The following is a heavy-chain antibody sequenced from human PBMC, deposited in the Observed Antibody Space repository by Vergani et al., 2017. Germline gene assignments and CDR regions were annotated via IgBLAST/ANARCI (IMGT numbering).Heavy chain of an antibody. CDR3: AREGGGMVRGEPAWFDP. D-gene: IGHD3-10*01. CDR2: IYYSGGT. CDR1: GGSISSYY. Sequence: QVQLQESGPGLVKPSETLSLTCTVSGGSISSYYWSWIRRPPGKGLGWIGYIYYSGGTNYNPSLKSRVTISVDTSKNQFSLKLSSVTAADTAVYYCAREGGGMVRGEPAWFDPWGQGTLVTVSS. J-gene: IGHJ5*02. V-gene: IGHV4-59*01.